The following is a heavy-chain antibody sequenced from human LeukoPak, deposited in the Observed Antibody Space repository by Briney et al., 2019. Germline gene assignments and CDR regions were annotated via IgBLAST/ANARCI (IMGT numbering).Heavy chain of an antibody. Sequence: PGGSPRLSCAASGLTFSNFAMNWVRQAPGKGLEWVSVISGNGDTTYYADSVKGRFTIARDNSKNTLYLQMNSLRAEDTAVYYCAKARGELLGYFDYWGQGTLVTVSS. CDR1: GLTFSNFA. D-gene: IGHD1-26*01. CDR2: ISGNGDTT. V-gene: IGHV3-23*01. CDR3: AKARGELLGYFDY. J-gene: IGHJ4*02.